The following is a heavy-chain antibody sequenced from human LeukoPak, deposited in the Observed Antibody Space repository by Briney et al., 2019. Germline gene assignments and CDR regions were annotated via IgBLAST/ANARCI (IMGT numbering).Heavy chain of an antibody. J-gene: IGHJ4*02. CDR1: GGSIDSSTYY. CDR2: IYSSGST. D-gene: IGHD2-8*01. V-gene: IGHV4-39*01. CDR3: ARDRACSNGICSYFDY. Sequence: SETLSLTCTVSGGSIDSSTYYWGWIRQPPGKGLEWIGSIYSSGSTYYNPSLKSRVTVSVGTSKNQFSLKLTSVTAADTAVYYCARDRACSNGICSYFDYWGQGTVVAVSS.